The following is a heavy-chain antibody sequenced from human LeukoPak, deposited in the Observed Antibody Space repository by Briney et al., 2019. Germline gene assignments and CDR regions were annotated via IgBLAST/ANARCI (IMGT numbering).Heavy chain of an antibody. CDR2: IYTHGST. J-gene: IGHJ4*02. CDR3: ASSRSGSYYRFDY. CDR1: GGSIFSDSYY. D-gene: IGHD1-26*01. Sequence: SETLSLTCTVSGGSIFSDSYYWSWIRQPAGEGLEWIGRIYTHGSTNYNPSLESRVTISVDTSNNQFSLQLSSVTAADTAVYYCASSRSGSYYRFDYWGQGTLVTVSS. V-gene: IGHV4-61*02.